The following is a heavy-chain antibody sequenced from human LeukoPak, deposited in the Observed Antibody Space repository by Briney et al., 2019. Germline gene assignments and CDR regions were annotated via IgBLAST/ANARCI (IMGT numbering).Heavy chain of an antibody. CDR3: ARDLPKTGYVGAFDI. Sequence: ASVTVSCKASGYTFTDYYILWVRQAPGQGPEWMGWINPNSGGTNYAQNFKGRVTMTRDTSISTAYMELNSLTSDDTAVYYCARDLPKTGYVGAFDICGQGTMVTVSS. CDR1: GYTFTDYY. CDR2: INPNSGGT. J-gene: IGHJ3*02. V-gene: IGHV1-2*02. D-gene: IGHD5-12*01.